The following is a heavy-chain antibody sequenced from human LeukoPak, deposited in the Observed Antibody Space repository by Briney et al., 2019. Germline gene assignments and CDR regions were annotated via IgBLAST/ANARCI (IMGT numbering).Heavy chain of an antibody. Sequence: KSSETLSLTCTVSGGSISRYYWSWIRRPPGKGLEWIGYIDDSGNTNYNPSLKSQVTISVDKSKNQFSLKLSFVTAADTAMYYCASSDYHNSGSHTMFDAFDIWGQGTRVTVSS. CDR1: GGSISRYY. D-gene: IGHD3-10*01. CDR3: ASSDYHNSGSHTMFDAFDI. V-gene: IGHV4-59*01. J-gene: IGHJ3*02. CDR2: IDDSGNT.